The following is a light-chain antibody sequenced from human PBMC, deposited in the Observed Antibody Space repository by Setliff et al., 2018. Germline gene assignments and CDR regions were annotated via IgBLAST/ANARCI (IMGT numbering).Light chain of an antibody. V-gene: IGLV1-40*01. CDR3: QSYDSSLSGSV. CDR1: SSNIGAGYD. Sequence: QSVLTQAPSVSGAPGQRVTISCTGSSSNIGAGYDVHWYQQLPGTAPKLLIFGNSNRPSGVPDRFSGSKSGTSASLATTGLQAEDEADYYCQSYDSSLSGSVFGTGTKVTVL. J-gene: IGLJ1*01. CDR2: GNS.